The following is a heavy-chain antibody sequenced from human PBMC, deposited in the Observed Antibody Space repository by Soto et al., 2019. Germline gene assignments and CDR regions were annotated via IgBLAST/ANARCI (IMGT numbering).Heavy chain of an antibody. D-gene: IGHD6-13*01. CDR1: GFTFSSYA. CDR3: AKDGAEAAAGYYFDY. CDR2: ISGSGGST. J-gene: IGHJ4*02. Sequence: GGSLRLSCAASGFTFSSYAMNWVRQAPGKGLEWGSAISGSGGSTYYADSVKGRFSISRDNSKDTLYLQMNSLRAEDTDIYYCAKDGAEAAAGYYFDYWGQGTLVSVPS. V-gene: IGHV3-23*01.